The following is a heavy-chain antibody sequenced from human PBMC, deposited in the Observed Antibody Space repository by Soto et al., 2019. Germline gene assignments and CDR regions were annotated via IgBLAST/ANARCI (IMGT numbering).Heavy chain of an antibody. CDR2: IYHSGST. CDR3: ARGTTTVTTFDY. CDR1: GGSISSGGYS. V-gene: IGHV4-30-2*01. J-gene: IGHJ4*02. D-gene: IGHD4-17*01. Sequence: QLQLQESGSGLVKPSQTLSLTCAVSGGSISSGGYSWSWIRQPPGKGLECIGYIYHSGSTYYNLSLKSRVTISVARSKTQLSLKMRSVTAADTAVYYSARGTTTVTTFDYWGQGTPVTVSS.